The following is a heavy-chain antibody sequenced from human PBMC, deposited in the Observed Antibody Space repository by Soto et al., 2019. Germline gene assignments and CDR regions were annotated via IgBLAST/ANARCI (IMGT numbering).Heavy chain of an antibody. J-gene: IGHJ4*02. V-gene: IGHV3-33*01. CDR2: IWYDGSNK. D-gene: IGHD3-3*01. CDR3: ARDSALEWLFDY. CDR1: GFTFSSYG. Sequence: GGSLRLSCAASGFTFSSYGMHWVRQAPGKGLEWVAVIWYDGSNKYYADSVKGRFTISRDNSKNTLYLQMNSLRAEDTAVYYCARDSALEWLFDYWGQGTLVPVSS.